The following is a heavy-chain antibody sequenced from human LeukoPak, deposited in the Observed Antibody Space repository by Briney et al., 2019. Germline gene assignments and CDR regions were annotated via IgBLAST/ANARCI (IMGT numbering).Heavy chain of an antibody. CDR3: ASRYYDILTGYGAPYFFDY. J-gene: IGHJ4*02. CDR1: GASISSTTYY. V-gene: IGHV4-39*01. CDR2: IYYSGST. D-gene: IGHD3-9*01. Sequence: SETLSLTCTVSGASISSTTYYWGWIRQPPRKGLEWIASIYYSGSTYYNPSLKSRVTISVDTSKNQFSLKLSSVTAADTAVYYCASRYYDILTGYGAPYFFDYWSQGTLVTVSS.